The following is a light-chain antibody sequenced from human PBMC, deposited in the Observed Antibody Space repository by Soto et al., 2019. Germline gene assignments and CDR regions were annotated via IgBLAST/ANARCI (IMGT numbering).Light chain of an antibody. CDR3: QQRSNWL. Sequence: SIVKQSPATLSLTPGERATLSCRASQDVSRYLAWYQQKPGQSPRLLIYDASNRATGVPARFSGSGSGTDFTLTISSLEPEDFAVYYCQQRSNWLFGPGTKVDVK. CDR1: QDVSRY. V-gene: IGKV3-11*01. J-gene: IGKJ3*01. CDR2: DAS.